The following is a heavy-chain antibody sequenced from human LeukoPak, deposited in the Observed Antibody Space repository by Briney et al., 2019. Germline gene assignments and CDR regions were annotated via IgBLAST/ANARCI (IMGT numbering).Heavy chain of an antibody. D-gene: IGHD2-15*01. J-gene: IGHJ4*02. CDR3: ARGRIGQGAYYFDY. CDR1: GGSISSGGYY. Sequence: PSQTLSLTCTVSGGSISSGGYYWSWIRQHPGKGLEWIGYIYYSGSTNYNPSLKSRVTISVDTSKNQFSLKLSSVTAADTAVYYCARGRIGQGAYYFDYWGQGTLVTVSS. CDR2: IYYSGST. V-gene: IGHV4-61*08.